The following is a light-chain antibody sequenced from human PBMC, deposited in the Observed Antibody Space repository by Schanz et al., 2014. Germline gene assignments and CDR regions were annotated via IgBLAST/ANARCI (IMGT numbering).Light chain of an antibody. Sequence: QSVLTQPPSVSGAPGQRVTISCNGSTSNIGSGFQVHWYRQLPGSAPTLVIYANTLRPSGVPDRFSGSKSGTSASLAVTGLQAEDEADYYCSSYVGSNNWVFGGGTKLTVL. J-gene: IGLJ3*02. CDR2: ANT. CDR3: SSYVGSNNWV. CDR1: TSNIGSGFQ. V-gene: IGLV1-40*01.